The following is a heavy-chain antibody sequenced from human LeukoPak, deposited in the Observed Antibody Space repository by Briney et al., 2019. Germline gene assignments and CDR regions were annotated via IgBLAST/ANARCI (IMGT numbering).Heavy chain of an antibody. CDR3: ARERSPAATQSYSDY. CDR1: GGSISSGDYY. D-gene: IGHD2-15*01. J-gene: IGHJ4*02. Sequence: SQTLSLTCTVSGGSISSGDYYWSWIRQPPGKGLEWIGYYYYSGSTYYNPSLKSRVTISVDTSKNQFSLKLSSVTAADTAVYYCARERSPAATQSYSDYWGQGTLVTVSS. CDR2: YYYSGST. V-gene: IGHV4-30-4*01.